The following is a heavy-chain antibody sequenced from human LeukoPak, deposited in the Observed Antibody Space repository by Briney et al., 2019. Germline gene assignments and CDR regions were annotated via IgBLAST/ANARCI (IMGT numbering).Heavy chain of an antibody. CDR1: GDTFTGYY. Sequence: ASVKVSCKASGDTFTGYYIHWERQAPGQGLEWMGWINPNSAGTNYAQKFQGRVTMTRDTSISTAYMELSRLRSDDTAVYYCAKAPYGDYYYYAMDVWGQGTTVTVSS. J-gene: IGHJ6*02. V-gene: IGHV1-2*02. CDR2: INPNSAGT. D-gene: IGHD4-17*01. CDR3: AKAPYGDYYYYAMDV.